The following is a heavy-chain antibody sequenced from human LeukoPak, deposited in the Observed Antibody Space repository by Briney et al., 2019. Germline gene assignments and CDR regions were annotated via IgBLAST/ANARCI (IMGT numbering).Heavy chain of an antibody. V-gene: IGHV1-2*02. CDR1: GYTFTGYY. D-gene: IGHD6-19*01. CDR3: AQSSGWDSLKY. Sequence: ASVKVSCKTSGYTFTGYYMHWVGQAPGQGLEWMGWIDPNSGGTNHAQKFQGRVSMTRDTSISTAYMELSRLRSDDTAVYYCAQSSGWDSLKYWGQGTLVTVSS. CDR2: IDPNSGGT. J-gene: IGHJ4*02.